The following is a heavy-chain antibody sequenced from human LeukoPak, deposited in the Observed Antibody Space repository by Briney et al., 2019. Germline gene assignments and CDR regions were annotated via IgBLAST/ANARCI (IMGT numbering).Heavy chain of an antibody. D-gene: IGHD3-22*01. J-gene: IGHJ4*02. V-gene: IGHV3-23*01. CDR2: ISGTGGRT. Sequence: GGSLRLSSAASGVTFSSYAMSWVRQAPGKGLEWVSGISGTGGRTYYADSVKGRFTISRDNSRNTLYLQMNSLRAEDTAVYYCAKDLGHDSSGYFDYWGQGTRVTVSS. CDR3: AKDLGHDSSGYFDY. CDR1: GVTFSSYA.